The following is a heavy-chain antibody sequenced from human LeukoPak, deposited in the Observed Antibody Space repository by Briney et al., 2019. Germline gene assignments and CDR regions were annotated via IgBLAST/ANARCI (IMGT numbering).Heavy chain of an antibody. CDR1: GFTFSNYG. V-gene: IGHV3-30*02. J-gene: IGHJ5*02. Sequence: GGSLRLSCAASGFTFSNYGMHWVRQAPGKGLEWMAFIRFHGSNEYYADSVKGRFTISRDNSKNTLYLQMNSLRSDDTAVYYCAKDFRRSSGSTSWGQGTLVTVSS. CDR2: IRFHGSNE. CDR3: AKDFRRSSGSTS. D-gene: IGHD3-22*01.